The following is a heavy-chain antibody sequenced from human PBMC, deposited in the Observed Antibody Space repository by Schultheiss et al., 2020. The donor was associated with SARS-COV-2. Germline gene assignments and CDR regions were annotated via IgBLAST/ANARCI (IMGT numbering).Heavy chain of an antibody. CDR1: GGSFSAYY. D-gene: IGHD1-26*01. Sequence: SETLSLTCAVYGGSFSAYYWSWIRQPPGKGLEWIGYIYYSGSTNYNPSLKSRVTISVDTSKNQFSLKLSSVTAADTAVYYCARASGSYYYYGMDVWGQGTTVTVSS. CDR2: IYYSGST. J-gene: IGHJ6*02. V-gene: IGHV4-59*01. CDR3: ARASGSYYYYGMDV.